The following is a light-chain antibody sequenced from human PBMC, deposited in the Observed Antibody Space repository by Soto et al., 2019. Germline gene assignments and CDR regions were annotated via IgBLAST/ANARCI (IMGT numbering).Light chain of an antibody. CDR3: AAWDDGLEGLL. CDR2: DDG. J-gene: IGLJ2*01. CDR1: SSSIGRNP. V-gene: IGLV1-44*01. Sequence: QSVLTQPPSASGTPGQRVTISCSGGSSSIGRNPVSWYQQLPGTAPKVVIYDDGERPSGVPDRFSGSKSGTSASLAISGPQSEDEADYYCAAWDDGLEGLLFGGGTKLTVL.